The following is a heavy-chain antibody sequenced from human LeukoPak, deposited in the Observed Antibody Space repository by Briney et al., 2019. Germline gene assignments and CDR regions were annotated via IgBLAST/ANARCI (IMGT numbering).Heavy chain of an antibody. CDR2: IYSGDSHT. V-gene: IGHV5-51*01. D-gene: IGHD4-17*01. CDR3: ASARHGDYVWDY. CDR1: GYSFTYW. J-gene: IGHJ4*02. Sequence: GESLKISCKGSGYSFTYWIGWVRQMPGKGLEWMGIIYSGDSHTKYSSSFQGRVTISADKSISTAYLQWSSLEASDTAMYYCASARHGDYVWDYWGQGTLVTVSS.